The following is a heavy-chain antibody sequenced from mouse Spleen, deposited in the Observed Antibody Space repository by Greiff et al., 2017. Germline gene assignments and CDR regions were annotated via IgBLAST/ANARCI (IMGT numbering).Heavy chain of an antibody. CDR1: GFSLTSYG. Sequence: VKLVESGPGLVQPSQSLSITCTVSGFSLTSYGVHWVRQSPGKGLEWLGVIWSGGSTDYNAAFISRLSISKDNSKSQVFFKMNSLQADDTAIYYCARNEVGYAMDYWGQGTSVTVSS. CDR2: IWSGGST. CDR3: ARNEVGYAMDY. V-gene: IGHV2-2*01. J-gene: IGHJ4*01.